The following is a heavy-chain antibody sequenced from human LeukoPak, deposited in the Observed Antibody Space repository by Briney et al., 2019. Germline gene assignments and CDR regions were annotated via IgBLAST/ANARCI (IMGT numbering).Heavy chain of an antibody. CDR3: ASLWFGDWAFDI. J-gene: IGHJ3*02. D-gene: IGHD3-10*01. CDR1: GGSISSYY. V-gene: IGHV4-59*01. CDR2: IYYSGST. Sequence: SETLSLTCTVSGGSISSYYWSWIRQPPGKGLEWIGYIYYSGSTNYNPSLKSRVTISVDTSKNQFSLKLSSVTAADTAVYYCASLWFGDWAFDIWAKGQWSPSLQ.